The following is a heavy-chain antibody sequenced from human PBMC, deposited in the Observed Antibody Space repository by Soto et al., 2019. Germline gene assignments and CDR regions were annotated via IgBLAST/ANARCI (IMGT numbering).Heavy chain of an antibody. Sequence: EGQLLESGGGLVQPGGSLRLSCAASGFTFSSYAMSWVRQAPGKGLEWVSAISGSGGSTYYADSVKGRFTISRDNSKNTLYLQMHSLRAEDTAVYYCERHDFWRGYDYCYCMDVWGQGTTVTVSS. V-gene: IGHV3-23*01. CDR1: GFTFSSYA. CDR3: ERHDFWRGYDYCYCMDV. D-gene: IGHD3-3*01. J-gene: IGHJ6*02. CDR2: ISGSGGST.